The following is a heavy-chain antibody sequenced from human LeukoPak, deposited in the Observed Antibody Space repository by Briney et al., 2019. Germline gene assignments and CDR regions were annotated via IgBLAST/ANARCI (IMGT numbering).Heavy chain of an antibody. CDR2: IIPIFSTA. J-gene: IGHJ5*02. CDR1: GGTFSSYA. CDR3: ARRRDGDVDYYDSSGYHNWFDP. V-gene: IGHV1-69*05. Sequence: ASVKVSCKASGGTFSSYAISWVRQAPGQGLEWMGGIIPIFSTANYAQKFQGRVTITTDESTSTAYMELSSLRSEDTAVYYCARRRDGDVDYYDSSGYHNWFDPWGQGTLVTVSS. D-gene: IGHD3-22*01.